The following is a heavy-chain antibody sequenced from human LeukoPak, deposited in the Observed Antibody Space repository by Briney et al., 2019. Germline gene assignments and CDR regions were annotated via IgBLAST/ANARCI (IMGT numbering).Heavy chain of an antibody. CDR1: GGSISSTSYY. V-gene: IGHV4-39*01. CDR3: AMQRGYYYHMDV. J-gene: IGHJ6*03. D-gene: IGHD6-25*01. Sequence: SETLSLTCTVSGGSISSTSYYWGWIRQPPGKRLEWIGSIYYSGSTYYNPSLRSRVTISVDTSRNQFSLKLTSVTAADTGVYYCAMQRGYYYHMDVWDNGTTVTVSS. CDR2: IYYSGST.